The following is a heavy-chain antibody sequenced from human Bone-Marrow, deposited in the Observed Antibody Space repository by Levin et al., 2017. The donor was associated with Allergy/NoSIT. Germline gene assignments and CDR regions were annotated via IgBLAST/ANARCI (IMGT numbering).Heavy chain of an antibody. V-gene: IGHV3-21*01. D-gene: IGHD5-18*01. J-gene: IGHJ6*03. CDR3: ASVRIQLWSSPPGSHYYMDV. CDR1: GFTFSSYS. Sequence: PGGSLRLSCAASGFTFSSYSMNWVRQAPGKGLEWVSSISCSSGYIYYADSVKGRFTISRDNAKNSLYLQMNSLRAEDTAVYYCASVRIQLWSSPPGSHYYMDVWGRGATVTVSS. CDR2: ISCSSGYI.